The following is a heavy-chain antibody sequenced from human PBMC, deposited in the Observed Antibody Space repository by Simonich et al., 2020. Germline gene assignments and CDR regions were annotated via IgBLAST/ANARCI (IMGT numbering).Heavy chain of an antibody. J-gene: IGHJ5*02. CDR3: ARCGLVNYDILPGYHNCFDP. V-gene: IGHV4-34*01. CDR2: INHSGRT. D-gene: IGHD3-9*01. CDR1: GGSFMGYY. Sequence: QVQLKQWGAGLFKTSETLSLTFAVYGGSFMGYYWSWIRQPPGTGLEWIGKINHSGRTNYTPSLSSRVTLSVATSKNQFSLKLSSVTAADTAVYYCARCGLVNYDILPGYHNCFDPCGQGTLVTVSS.